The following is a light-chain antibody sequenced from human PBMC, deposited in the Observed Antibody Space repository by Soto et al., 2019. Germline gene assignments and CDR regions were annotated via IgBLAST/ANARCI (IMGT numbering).Light chain of an antibody. CDR2: DVN. V-gene: IGLV2-8*01. Sequence: QSALTQPPSASGSPGQSVTISCTGTSSDVGGYSFVSWYQQHPGKAPKVLIYDVNKRASGVPDRFSGSKSGNTASLTVSGLQADDEADYYCSSHAGSYNPFVFGPGTKLTVL. J-gene: IGLJ1*01. CDR1: SSDVGGYSF. CDR3: SSHAGSYNPFV.